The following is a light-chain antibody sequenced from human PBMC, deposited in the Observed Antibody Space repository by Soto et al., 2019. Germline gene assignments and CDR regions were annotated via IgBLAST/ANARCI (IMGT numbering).Light chain of an antibody. CDR2: WAS. Sequence: DIVMTQSPDSLAVSLGERAVINCKTSQSLLYSSKNKNYLAWYQQKPGQPPKLLIYWASTRESGVPDRFSGSGSGTDFTLTISSLQAEDVAVYYCQQYYTTPRLTFGGGTKVEIK. CDR1: QSLLYSSKNKNY. J-gene: IGKJ4*01. V-gene: IGKV4-1*01. CDR3: QQYYTTPRLT.